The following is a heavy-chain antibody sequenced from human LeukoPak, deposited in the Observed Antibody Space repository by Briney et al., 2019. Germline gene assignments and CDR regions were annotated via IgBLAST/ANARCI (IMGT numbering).Heavy chain of an antibody. Sequence: PGGSLRLSCAASGLTFSKYWMHWVRQAPGKGLVWVSHINSDGSSTAYADSVKGRFTISRDNAKNTLYLQMNSLRADATAVYYCASGSYYNDYWGQGTLVTVSS. CDR3: ASGSYYNDY. CDR1: GLTFSKYW. D-gene: IGHD1-26*01. J-gene: IGHJ4*02. V-gene: IGHV3-74*01. CDR2: INSDGSST.